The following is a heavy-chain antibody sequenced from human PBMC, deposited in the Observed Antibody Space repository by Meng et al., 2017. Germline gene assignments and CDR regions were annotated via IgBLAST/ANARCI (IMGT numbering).Heavy chain of an antibody. V-gene: IGHV3-30*04. CDR2: ISYDGSNK. D-gene: IGHD3-22*01. Sequence: GESLKISCAASGFTFSSYAMHWVRQAPGKGLEWVAVISYDGSNKYYADSVKGRFTISRDNSKNTLYLQMNSLRAEDTAVYYCARDFDYGSSGYYYANDAFDIWGQGTMVTVSS. J-gene: IGHJ3*02. CDR3: ARDFDYGSSGYYYANDAFDI. CDR1: GFTFSSYA.